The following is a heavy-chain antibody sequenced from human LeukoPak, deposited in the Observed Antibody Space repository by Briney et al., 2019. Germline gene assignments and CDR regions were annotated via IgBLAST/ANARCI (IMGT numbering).Heavy chain of an antibody. V-gene: IGHV3-15*01. D-gene: IGHD3-9*01. Sequence: GGSLRLSCAASGFTFSNAWMSWVRQTPGKGLEWVGRIKSKNDDGTTDYAAPVKGRFTISRDNAKNSLYLQMNSLRAEDTAVYYCARDRRLTGRYYYYYYYMDVWGKGTTVTVSS. CDR1: GFTFSNAW. CDR2: IKSKNDDGTT. J-gene: IGHJ6*03. CDR3: ARDRRLTGRYYYYYYYMDV.